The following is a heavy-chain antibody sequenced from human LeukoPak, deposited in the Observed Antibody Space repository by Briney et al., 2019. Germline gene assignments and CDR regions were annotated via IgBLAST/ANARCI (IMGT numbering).Heavy chain of an antibody. CDR3: AREAEDDILTGLFDY. CDR2: IYSGGST. V-gene: IGHV3-53*01. J-gene: IGHJ4*02. CDR1: GFTVSSNY. D-gene: IGHD3-9*01. Sequence: PGGSLRLSCAASGFTVSSNYMSWVRQAPGKGLEWVSVIYSGGSTYYADSVKGRFTISRDNAKNSLYLQMNSLRAEDTAVYYCAREAEDDILTGLFDYWGQGTLATVSS.